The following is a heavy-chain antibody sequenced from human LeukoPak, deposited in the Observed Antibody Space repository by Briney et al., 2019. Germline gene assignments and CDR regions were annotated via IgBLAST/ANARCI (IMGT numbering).Heavy chain of an antibody. D-gene: IGHD6-19*01. J-gene: IGHJ4*02. CDR1: GYTLTELS. CDR2: FDPEDGET. V-gene: IGHV1-24*01. Sequence: ASVKVSCKVSGYTLTELSMHWVRQAPGKGLEWMGGFDPEDGETIYAQKFQGRVTMTEDTSTDTAYMELSSLRSEDTAVYYCEAGSGWYPDEDYWGQGTLVTVSS. CDR3: EAGSGWYPDEDY.